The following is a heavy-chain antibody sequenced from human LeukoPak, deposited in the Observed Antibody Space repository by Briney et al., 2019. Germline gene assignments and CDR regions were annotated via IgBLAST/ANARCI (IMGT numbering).Heavy chain of an antibody. V-gene: IGHV3-7*01. J-gene: IGHJ4*02. CDR1: GFTFSTYW. Sequence: GGSLRLSCAVSGFTFSTYWMSWLRQAPGKGLEWVANIKLDGSEKYYVDSVKGQFTISRDNSKNSLYLQMNSLRAEDTAVYYCARDNVRLFDYWGRGTLVTVSS. CDR2: IKLDGSEK. CDR3: ARDNVRLFDY. D-gene: IGHD6-6*01.